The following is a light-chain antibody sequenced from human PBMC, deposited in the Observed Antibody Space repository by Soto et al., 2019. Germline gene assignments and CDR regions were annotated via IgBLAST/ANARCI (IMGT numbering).Light chain of an antibody. CDR3: QQSDSTPYT. CDR1: QSITTW. J-gene: IGKJ2*01. Sequence: DIQMTQSPSTLSAYVGDSVTITCRASQSITTWLAWYQQRPGKAPKLLIYDVSSLQSGVPSRFSGSGSGTDFTLTIASLQPEDFSTYYCQQSDSTPYTLGQGTKVDIK. V-gene: IGKV1-39*01. CDR2: DVS.